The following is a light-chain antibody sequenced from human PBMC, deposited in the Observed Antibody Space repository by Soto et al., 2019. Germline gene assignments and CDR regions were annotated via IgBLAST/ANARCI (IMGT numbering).Light chain of an antibody. V-gene: IGLV2-14*01. J-gene: IGLJ1*01. CDR3: SSYTGRRSPYNYF. Sequence: QSVLTQPASVSGSPGQSITISCTGTSSDVGVYNYVSWYQQHPGKAPKLMIYDVSNRPSGVSNRFSGSKSGNTASLTISGLQAEDEADYYCSSYTGRRSPYNYFFGTGTKVTVL. CDR2: DVS. CDR1: SSDVGVYNY.